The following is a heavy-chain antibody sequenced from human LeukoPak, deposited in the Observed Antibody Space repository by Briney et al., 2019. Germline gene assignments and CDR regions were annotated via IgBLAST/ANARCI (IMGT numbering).Heavy chain of an antibody. J-gene: IGHJ4*02. CDR3: ARAGRLLWFGELLFDY. Sequence: PSETLSLTCAVYGGSFSGYYWSWIRQPPGKGLEWIGEINHSGSTYYNPSLKSRVTISVDTSKNQFSLKLSSVTAADTAVYYCARAGRLLWFGELLFDYWGQGTLVTVSS. CDR2: INHSGST. V-gene: IGHV4-34*01. CDR1: GGSFSGYY. D-gene: IGHD3-10*01.